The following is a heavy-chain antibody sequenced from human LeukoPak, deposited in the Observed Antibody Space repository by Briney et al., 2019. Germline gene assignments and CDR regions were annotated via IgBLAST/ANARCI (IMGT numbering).Heavy chain of an antibody. Sequence: PGGSLRLSCAASGFTFSDHYMAWVRQAPGKGLDWVANIKPDGSEQYYVDSVRGRFTVSRDNAKNSLYLQMNSLSAEDTAVYYCARDNNAAFDIWGLGTMVTVSS. J-gene: IGHJ3*02. D-gene: IGHD2-2*01. CDR2: IKPDGSEQ. CDR1: GFTFSDHY. V-gene: IGHV3-7*04. CDR3: ARDNNAAFDI.